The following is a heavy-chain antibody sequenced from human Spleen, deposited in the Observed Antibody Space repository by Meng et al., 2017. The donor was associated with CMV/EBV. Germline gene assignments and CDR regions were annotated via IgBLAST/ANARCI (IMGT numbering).Heavy chain of an antibody. CDR2: IYPGDSDT. J-gene: IGHJ3*02. Sequence: GGSLRLSCKRSGYSFTSYWIGWVRQMPGKGLEWMAIIYPGDSDTIYSPSFQGQVTISADKSISTAYLQWSSLKASDTAMYYCARPLVPAAPGAFDIWGQGTMVTVSS. V-gene: IGHV5-51*01. CDR3: ARPLVPAAPGAFDI. CDR1: GYSFTSYW. D-gene: IGHD2-2*01.